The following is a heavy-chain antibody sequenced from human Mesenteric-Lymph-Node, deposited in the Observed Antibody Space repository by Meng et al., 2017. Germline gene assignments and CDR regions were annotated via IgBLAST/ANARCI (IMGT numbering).Heavy chain of an antibody. CDR2: INWNGGST. CDR1: GFTFDDYG. J-gene: IGHJ3*02. V-gene: IGHV3-20*04. CDR3: ASISSGHRDAFDI. D-gene: IGHD3-22*01. Sequence: GESLKISCAASGFTFDDYGMSWVRQAPGKGLEWVSGINWNGGSTGYADSVKGRFTISRDNTKNSLYLQMNSLRAEDTALYYCASISSGHRDAFDIWGQGTMVTVSS.